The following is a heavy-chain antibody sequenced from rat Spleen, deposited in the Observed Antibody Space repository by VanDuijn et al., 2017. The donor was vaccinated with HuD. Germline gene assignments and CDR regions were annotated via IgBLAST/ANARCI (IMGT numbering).Heavy chain of an antibody. Sequence: EVQLVESDGGLVQPGRSLKLSCAASGFTFSDYYMAWVRQAPTKGLEWVTSISYDSSYTYYRDSVKGRFTISRDNARNTLYLQMDSLRSEDTATYYCARRHYGYTDYFDYWGQGVMVPVSS. CDR3: ARRHYGYTDYFDY. CDR2: ISYDSSYT. D-gene: IGHD1-11*01. CDR1: GFTFSDYY. V-gene: IGHV5-29*01. J-gene: IGHJ2*01.